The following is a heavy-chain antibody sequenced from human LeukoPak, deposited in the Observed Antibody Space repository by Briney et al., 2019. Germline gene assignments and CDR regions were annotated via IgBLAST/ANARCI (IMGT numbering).Heavy chain of an antibody. CDR2: INPNSGGT. V-gene: IGHV1-2*02. J-gene: IGHJ4*02. CDR3: ARVPFIVVVPAAGFDY. D-gene: IGHD2-2*01. Sequence: ASVKVSCKASGYTFTGYYMHWVRQAPGQGLEWMGWINPNSGGTNYALKFQGRVTMTRDTSISTAYMELSRLRSDDTAVYYCARVPFIVVVPAAGFDYWGQGTLVTVSS. CDR1: GYTFTGYY.